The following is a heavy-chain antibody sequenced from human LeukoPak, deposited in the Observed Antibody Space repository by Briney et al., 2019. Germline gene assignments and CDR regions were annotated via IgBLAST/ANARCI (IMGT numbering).Heavy chain of an antibody. CDR1: GGSISSYY. D-gene: IGHD2-15*01. Sequence: TSSETLSLTCTVSGGSISSYYWSWIRQPPGKGLEWIGYICYSGSTNYNPSLKSRVTISVDTPKNQFSLKLSSVTAADTAVYYCARRGNRYCSGGSCRYAGTFDIWGQGTMVTVSS. J-gene: IGHJ3*02. V-gene: IGHV4-59*01. CDR3: ARRGNRYCSGGSCRYAGTFDI. CDR2: ICYSGST.